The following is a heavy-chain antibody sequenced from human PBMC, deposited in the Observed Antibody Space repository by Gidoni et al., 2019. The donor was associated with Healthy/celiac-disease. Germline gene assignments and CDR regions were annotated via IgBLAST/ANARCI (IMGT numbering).Heavy chain of an antibody. D-gene: IGHD5-12*01. CDR3: AREVDSGYEYFDY. CDR2: ISSSSSYI. J-gene: IGHJ4*02. CDR1: GFTCSSYS. Sequence: EVQLVESGGGLVKPGGSLRLSCAASGFTCSSYSMKWVRQAPGKGLEWVSSISSSSSYIYYADSVKGRFTISRDNAKNSLYLQMNSLRAEDTAVYYCAREVDSGYEYFDYWGQGTLVTVSS. V-gene: IGHV3-21*01.